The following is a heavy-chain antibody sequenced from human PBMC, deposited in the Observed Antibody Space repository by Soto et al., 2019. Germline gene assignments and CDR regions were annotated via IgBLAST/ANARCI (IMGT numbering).Heavy chain of an antibody. CDR2: IDPTDSHT. D-gene: IGHD4-17*01. CDR3: AGQATDYGDYAPAGFVT. V-gene: IGHV5-10-1*01. CDR1: GYRFTRYW. Sequence: LKLSCNVSGYRFTRYWISLARQMPGRGLEWMGRIDPTDSHTDYSPSFQGHVTISADKSITTAYLQWSSLRTSDTAIYYRAGQATDYGDYAPAGFVTWCQGTLATV. J-gene: IGHJ4*02.